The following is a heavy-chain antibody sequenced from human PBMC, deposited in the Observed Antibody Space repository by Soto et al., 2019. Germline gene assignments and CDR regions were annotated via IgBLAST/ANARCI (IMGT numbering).Heavy chain of an antibody. CDR1: GYSFTSYW. CDR3: ATTDIVAIADAFDI. D-gene: IGHD5-12*01. J-gene: IGHJ3*02. Sequence: GESLKISCKGSGYSFTSYWISWVRQMPGKGLEWMGRIDPSDSYTNYSPSFQGHVPISADKSISTAYLQWSSLKASDTAMYYCATTDIVAIADAFDIWGQGTMVTVSS. CDR2: IDPSDSYT. V-gene: IGHV5-10-1*01.